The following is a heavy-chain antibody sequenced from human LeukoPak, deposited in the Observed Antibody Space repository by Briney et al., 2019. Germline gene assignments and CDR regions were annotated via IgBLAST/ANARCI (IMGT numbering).Heavy chain of an antibody. Sequence: SQTLSPTCAISGDSVSSNSAAWNWIRQSPSRGLEWLGRTYYRSKWYNDYAVSVKSRITINPDTSKNQFSLQLNSVTPEDTAVYYCASSRGSTHDHYYYYYYGMDVWGQGTTVTVSS. V-gene: IGHV6-1*01. CDR1: GDSVSSNSAA. D-gene: IGHD3-3*01. CDR2: TYYRSKWYN. J-gene: IGHJ6*02. CDR3: ASSRGSTHDHYYYYYYGMDV.